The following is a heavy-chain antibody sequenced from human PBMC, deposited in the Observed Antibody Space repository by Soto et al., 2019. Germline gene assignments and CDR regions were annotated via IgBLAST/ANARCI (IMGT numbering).Heavy chain of an antibody. CDR2: IISSSRHI. D-gene: IGHD3-22*01. J-gene: IGHJ5*02. V-gene: IGHV3-21*01. CDR3: ARADYFGSSAYYFSGWFDH. Sequence: SVTLSXAPSGFTFSACHMNCVCQAPRRGLEWVSSIISSSRHIYYTDSVKVLFTVSRGNAKASLYLQMNSLRATATAVYYCARADYFGSSAYYFSGWFDHWGQGPLVTVSS. CDR1: GFTFSACH.